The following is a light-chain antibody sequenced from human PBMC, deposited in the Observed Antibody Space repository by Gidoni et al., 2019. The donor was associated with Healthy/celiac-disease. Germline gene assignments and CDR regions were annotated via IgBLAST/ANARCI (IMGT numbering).Light chain of an antibody. CDR2: GAS. V-gene: IGKV3-15*01. Sequence: EIVMTQPPATLSVSPGERATLSCRASQSVRSDLAWYKQKPGQAPRLLIYGASTRATGIPARFSGSGSGTEFTLTISSLQSEDFAVYYCQQYNNWPPRYTFGQGTKLEIK. CDR3: QQYNNWPPRYT. CDR1: QSVRSD. J-gene: IGKJ2*01.